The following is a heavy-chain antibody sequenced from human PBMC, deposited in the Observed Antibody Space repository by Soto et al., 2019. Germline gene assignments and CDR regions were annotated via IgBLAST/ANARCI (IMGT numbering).Heavy chain of an antibody. Sequence: GESLKISCKGSGYSFTSYWIGWVRQMPGKGLEWMGIIYPGDSDTRYSPSFQGQVTISADKSISTAYLQWSSLKASDTAMYYCARHGNHWSYYYYGMDVWGQGTTVTVSS. CDR1: GYSFTSYW. J-gene: IGHJ6*02. CDR2: IYPGDSDT. CDR3: ARHGNHWSYYYYGMDV. V-gene: IGHV5-51*01. D-gene: IGHD2-8*02.